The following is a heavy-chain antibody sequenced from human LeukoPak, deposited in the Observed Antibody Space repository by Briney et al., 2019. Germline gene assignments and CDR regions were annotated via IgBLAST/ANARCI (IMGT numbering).Heavy chain of an antibody. CDR2: INPNSGGT. CDR3: ARGVPYDYVWGSYWYY. V-gene: IGHV1-2*02. Sequence: ASVKVSCKASGYTFTGYYMHWVRQAPGQGLEWMGWINPNSGGTNYAQKFQGRVTMTRDTSISTAYMELSRLRSDDTAVYYCARGVPYDYVWGSYWYYWGQGTLVTVSS. CDR1: GYTFTGYY. D-gene: IGHD3-16*01. J-gene: IGHJ4*02.